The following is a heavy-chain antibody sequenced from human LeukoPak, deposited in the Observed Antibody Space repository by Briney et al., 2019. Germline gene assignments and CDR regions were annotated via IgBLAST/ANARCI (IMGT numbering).Heavy chain of an antibody. Sequence: SETLSLTCTVSGGSVSGHYWSWIRQPPGKGLEWIGYSHDSGSTNYNPSLKSRVTISIDMSKTQFSLKLSSVTAADTAVYYCAKTGYTSRWYYFDSWGQGTLVTVSS. V-gene: IGHV4-59*02. D-gene: IGHD6-13*01. CDR2: SHDSGST. CDR3: AKTGYTSRWYYFDS. J-gene: IGHJ4*02. CDR1: GGSVSGHY.